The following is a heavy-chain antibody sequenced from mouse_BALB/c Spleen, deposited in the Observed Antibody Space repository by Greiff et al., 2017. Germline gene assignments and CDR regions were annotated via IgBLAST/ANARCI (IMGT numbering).Heavy chain of an antibody. Sequence: EVKLEESGGGLVQPGGSRKLSCAASGFTFSSFGMHWVRQAPEKGLEWVAYISSGSSTIYYADTVKGRFTISRDNPKNTLFLQMTSLRSEDTAMYYCASIYYDYGYAMDYWGQGTSVTVSS. J-gene: IGHJ4*01. V-gene: IGHV5-17*02. D-gene: IGHD2-4*01. CDR1: GFTFSSFG. CDR2: ISSGSSTI. CDR3: ASIYYDYGYAMDY.